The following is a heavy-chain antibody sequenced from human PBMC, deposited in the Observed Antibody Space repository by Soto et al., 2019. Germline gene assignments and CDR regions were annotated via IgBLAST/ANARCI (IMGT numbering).Heavy chain of an antibody. CDR2: IGTAGDT. CDR3: AREGVDSSSWYKLNGMDV. CDR1: GFTFSSYD. D-gene: IGHD6-13*01. Sequence: GGSLRLSCAASGFTFSSYDMHWVRQATGKGLEWVSAIGTAGDTYYPGSVKGRFTISRENAKNSLYLQMNSLRAEDTAVYYCAREGVDSSSWYKLNGMDVWGQGTTVTVSS. J-gene: IGHJ6*02. V-gene: IGHV3-13*01.